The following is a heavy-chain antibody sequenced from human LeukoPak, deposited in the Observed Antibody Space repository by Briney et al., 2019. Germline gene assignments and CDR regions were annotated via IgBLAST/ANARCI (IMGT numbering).Heavy chain of an antibody. D-gene: IGHD3-3*01. CDR1: GFTFSNAW. Sequence: GGSLRLSCAASGFTFSNAWMSWVRQAPRKGLEWVGRIKSKTDGGTTDYAAPVKGRFTISRDDSKNTLYLQMNSLKTEDTAVYYCTTEGYDFWSGYYSAYWGQGTLVTVSS. V-gene: IGHV3-15*01. CDR3: TTEGYDFWSGYYSAY. CDR2: IKSKTDGGTT. J-gene: IGHJ4*02.